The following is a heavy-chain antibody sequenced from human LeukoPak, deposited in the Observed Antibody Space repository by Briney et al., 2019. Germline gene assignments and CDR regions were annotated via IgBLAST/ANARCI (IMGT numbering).Heavy chain of an antibody. CDR2: ISADSGNT. V-gene: IGHV1-18*01. CDR1: GYTFTAYG. J-gene: IGHJ4*02. D-gene: IGHD3-10*01. CDR3: ARARMYYYGSGSYYNVGPFDY. Sequence: GASVKVSCTASGYTFTAYGFSWVRQAPGQGLEWMGWISADSGNTNYAQKLQGRVTMTTDTSTSTAYMELRSLRSDDTAVYYCARARMYYYGSGSYYNVGPFDYWGQGTLVTVSS.